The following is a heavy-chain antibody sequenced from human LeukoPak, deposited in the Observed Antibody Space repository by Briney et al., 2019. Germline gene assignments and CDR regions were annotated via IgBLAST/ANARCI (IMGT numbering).Heavy chain of an antibody. J-gene: IGHJ4*02. CDR1: GFTLTNYA. CDR3: AKLTGGWFEDY. D-gene: IGHD6-19*01. V-gene: IGHV3-23*01. Sequence: GGSLRLSCAASGFTLTNYAMTWVRQAPGKGLEWVSAITGSGSSTFYADSVKGRFTISRDNSKSTLYLQMNSLRAEDTAVYYCAKLTGGWFEDYWGQGALVTVSS. CDR2: ITGSGSST.